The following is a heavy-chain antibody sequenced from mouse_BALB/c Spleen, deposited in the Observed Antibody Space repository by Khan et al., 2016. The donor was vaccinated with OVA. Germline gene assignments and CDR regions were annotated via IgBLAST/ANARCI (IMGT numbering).Heavy chain of an antibody. CDR3: TRSGYVSFVY. J-gene: IGHJ3*01. CDR1: GYTFTAYY. CDR2: INPSNGGA. V-gene: IGHV1S81*02. D-gene: IGHD2-2*01. Sequence: QVQLKESGAELVKPGASVKLSCKASGYTFTAYYMYWVKQRPGQGLEWIGEINPSNGGANFNEKFKSKATLTVDKSSSTAYMQLSSLTSEDSAVYCCTRSGYVSFVYWGQGTLVPVSA.